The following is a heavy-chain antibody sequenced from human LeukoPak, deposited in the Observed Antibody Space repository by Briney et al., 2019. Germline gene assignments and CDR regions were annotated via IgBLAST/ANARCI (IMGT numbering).Heavy chain of an antibody. Sequence: PSETLSLTCTVSGDSIRSYYWSWIRQPPGKGLEWIGYIYYSGSPNYNPSLKSRVTIPVDRPRNQFSLKLTSVTAADTAVYYCARSVATIRYAFDYWGQGTLVTVSS. CDR3: ARSVATIRYAFDY. CDR2: IYYSGSP. D-gene: IGHD5-24*01. CDR1: GDSIRSYY. J-gene: IGHJ4*02. V-gene: IGHV4-59*01.